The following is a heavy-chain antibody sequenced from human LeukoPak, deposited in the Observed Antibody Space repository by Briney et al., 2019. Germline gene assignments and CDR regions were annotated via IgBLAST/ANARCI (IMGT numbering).Heavy chain of an antibody. CDR1: GGTFSSYA. V-gene: IGHV1-69*05. CDR2: IIPIFGTA. CDR3: ASAPKGDGYKSAPFDY. D-gene: IGHD5-24*01. Sequence: SVKVSCKASGGTFSSYAISWVRQAPGQGLEWMGGIIPIFGTANYAQKFQGSVTITTDESTSTAYMELSSLRSEDTAVYYCASAPKGDGYKSAPFDYWGQGTLVTVSS. J-gene: IGHJ4*02.